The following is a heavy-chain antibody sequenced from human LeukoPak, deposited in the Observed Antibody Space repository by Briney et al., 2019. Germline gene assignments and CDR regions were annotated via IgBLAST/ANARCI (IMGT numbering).Heavy chain of an antibody. Sequence: GGSLRLSCAGSGCMFDDYAMHWVRQAPGKGLEWVSGISWNSGSIGYADSVKGRFTISRDNAKNSLYLQMNSLRAEDTALYYCAKDMDTLVRGVIFNWGQGTLVTVSS. CDR2: ISWNSGSI. J-gene: IGHJ4*02. V-gene: IGHV3-9*01. CDR1: GCMFDDYA. CDR3: AKDMDTLVRGVIFN. D-gene: IGHD3-10*01.